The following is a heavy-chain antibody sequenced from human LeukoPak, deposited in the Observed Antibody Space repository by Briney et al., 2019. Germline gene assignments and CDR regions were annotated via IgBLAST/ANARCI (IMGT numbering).Heavy chain of an antibody. D-gene: IGHD1-14*01. CDR2: ISAYNGNT. CDR1: GYTFTTYD. V-gene: IGHV1-18*01. CDR3: ARARARRDFDI. J-gene: IGHJ3*02. Sequence: ASVKVSCKASGYTFTTYDINWVRQAPGQGLEWMGWISAYNGNTNYAQKFQGRVTMTRDTPTSTVYMELSSLRSEDTAVYYCARARARRDFDIWGQGTMVTVSS.